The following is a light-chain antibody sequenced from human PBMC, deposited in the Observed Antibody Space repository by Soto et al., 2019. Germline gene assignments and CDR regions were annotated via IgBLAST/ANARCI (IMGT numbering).Light chain of an antibody. J-gene: IGLJ2*01. CDR3: SSFAGNNHLG. Sequence: QSALTQPPSASGSPGQSVTISCTGTSSDVGVYNYVSWYQQHPGKAPKLMIYEVSKRPSGVPDRFSGSKSGNTASLTVSGLQAEDEADYYCSSFAGNNHLGFGGGTKLTVL. CDR2: EVS. CDR1: SSDVGVYNY. V-gene: IGLV2-8*01.